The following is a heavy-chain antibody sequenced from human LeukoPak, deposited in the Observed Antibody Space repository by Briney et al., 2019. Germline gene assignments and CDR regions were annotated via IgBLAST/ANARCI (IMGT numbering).Heavy chain of an antibody. J-gene: IGHJ4*02. D-gene: IGHD3-22*01. CDR2: ISAYNGNT. Sequence: GASVKVSCKASGYTFTSYGISWVRQAPGQGLEWMGWISAYNGNTNYAQKLQGRVTITTDTSTSTAYMELRSLRSDDTAVYSCARPIIDSSGSLFDYWGQGTLVTVSS. CDR1: GYTFTSYG. CDR3: ARPIIDSSGSLFDY. V-gene: IGHV1-18*01.